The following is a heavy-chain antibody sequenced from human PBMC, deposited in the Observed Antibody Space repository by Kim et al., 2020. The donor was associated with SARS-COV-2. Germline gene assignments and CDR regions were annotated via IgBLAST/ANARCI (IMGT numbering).Heavy chain of an antibody. CDR1: GFNFDTCA. CDR2: ITSHSIVM. J-gene: IGHJ6*02. CDR3: GRQSRSYWVGLAV. V-gene: IGHV3-23*05. D-gene: IGHD1-26*01. Sequence: GGSLRLSCEGSGFNFDTCAMTWVRQAPGKGLEWVSGITSHSIVMYYADSVKGRFTISRDNSKNTLHMKVIRRRDTAMDLYSKGRQSRSYWVGLAVWCHGT.